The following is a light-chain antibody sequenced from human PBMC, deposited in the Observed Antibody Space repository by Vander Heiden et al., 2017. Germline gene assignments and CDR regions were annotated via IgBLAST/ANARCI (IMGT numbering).Light chain of an antibody. Sequence: QSVLTQPPSVSGARGQRVTISCTGSSSNSGAGYDVHWYQQLPGTAPKLLIYGNSNRPSGVPDRFSGSKSGTSASLAITGLQAEDGADYYCQSYDISLSGYWVFGGGTKLTVL. CDR2: GNS. J-gene: IGLJ3*02. CDR1: SSNSGAGYD. CDR3: QSYDISLSGYWV. V-gene: IGLV1-40*01.